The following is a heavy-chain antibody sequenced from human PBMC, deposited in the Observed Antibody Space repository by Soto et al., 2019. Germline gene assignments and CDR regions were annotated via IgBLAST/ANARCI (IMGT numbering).Heavy chain of an antibody. D-gene: IGHD2-2*01. Sequence: QVQLVQSGAEVKKPGASGKVSCKASGYTFTSYGISWVRQAPGQGLEWMGWISAYNGNTNYAKQLQGRVTMTTDKSPSTAYMELRSLGSDDTAVYYCARVVPAAIIYYYYYMDVWGKGTTVTVSS. V-gene: IGHV1-18*01. CDR2: ISAYNGNT. CDR1: GYTFTSYG. J-gene: IGHJ6*03. CDR3: ARVVPAAIIYYYYYMDV.